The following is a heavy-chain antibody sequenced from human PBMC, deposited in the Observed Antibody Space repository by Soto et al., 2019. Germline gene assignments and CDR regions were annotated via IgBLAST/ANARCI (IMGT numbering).Heavy chain of an antibody. CDR2: ISVTSTYI. Sequence: GWSLRLACAASGFNFSSYTMNWVRQAPGKGLEWVSSISVTSTYIYYADSLKGRFTISRDNAKNSLYLQMNSLRAEDTAVYYCAREDNSGWYYFDYWGRGTLVTVSS. J-gene: IGHJ4*02. V-gene: IGHV3-21*01. CDR3: AREDNSGWYYFDY. CDR1: GFNFSSYT. D-gene: IGHD6-19*01.